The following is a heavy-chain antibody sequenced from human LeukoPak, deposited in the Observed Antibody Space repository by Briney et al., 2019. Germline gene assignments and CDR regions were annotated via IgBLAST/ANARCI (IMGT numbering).Heavy chain of an antibody. D-gene: IGHD2/OR15-2a*01. V-gene: IGHV4-39*01. Sequence: PSETLSLTCTVSGGSISSSSYYWGWIRQPPGKGLEWIGSIYYSGSTYYNPSLKSRVTISVDTSKNQFSLKLSSVTAADTAIYYCARLLSIADAFDFWGQGTMVTVSS. CDR3: ARLLSIADAFDF. CDR1: GGSISSSSYY. J-gene: IGHJ3*01. CDR2: IYYSGST.